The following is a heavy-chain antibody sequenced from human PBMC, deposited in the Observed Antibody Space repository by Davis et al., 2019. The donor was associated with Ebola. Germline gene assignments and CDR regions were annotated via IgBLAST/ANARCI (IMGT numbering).Heavy chain of an antibody. CDR2: ISSEGRNR. CDR1: EFTFRDYS. D-gene: IGHD4/OR15-4a*01. V-gene: IGHV3-30*01. Sequence: PGGSLRLSCVDSEFTFRDYSMNWVRQAPGNGLEWVSIISSEGRNRFYADAVKGRFTISRDNSKSTLYLQMNSLRPEDTASYYCAIDADFGEYGWFDPWGQGTLVIVSS. CDR3: AIDADFGEYGWFDP. J-gene: IGHJ5*02.